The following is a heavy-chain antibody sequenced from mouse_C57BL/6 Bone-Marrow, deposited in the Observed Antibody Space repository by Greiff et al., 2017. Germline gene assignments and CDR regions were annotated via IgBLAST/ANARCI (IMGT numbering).Heavy chain of an antibody. CDR3: AILLRSFAY. Sequence: LVESGAELARPGASVKLSCKASGYTFTSYGISWVKQRTGQGLEWIGEIYPRSGNTYYNEKFKGKATLTADKSSSTAYMELRSLTSEDAAVYFCAILLRSFAYWGQGTLVTVSA. V-gene: IGHV1-81*01. CDR1: GYTFTSYG. J-gene: IGHJ3*01. D-gene: IGHD1-1*01. CDR2: IYPRSGNT.